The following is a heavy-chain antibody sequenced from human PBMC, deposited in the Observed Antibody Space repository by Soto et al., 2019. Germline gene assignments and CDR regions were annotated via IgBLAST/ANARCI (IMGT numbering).Heavy chain of an antibody. Sequence: QVQLVQSGAEVKKPGSSVKVSCQASGSTFSSYTVSWVRQAPGQGLEWMGRIIPVLGVTNYAPKFKGRVPITAYKSKTTVYMELSSLRSGDTAVYYCARRRYCGADCYSKYYYGMDVWGQGTTVTVSS. V-gene: IGHV1-69*02. J-gene: IGHJ6*02. D-gene: IGHD2-21*02. CDR1: GSTFSSYT. CDR2: IIPVLGVT. CDR3: ARRRYCGADCYSKYYYGMDV.